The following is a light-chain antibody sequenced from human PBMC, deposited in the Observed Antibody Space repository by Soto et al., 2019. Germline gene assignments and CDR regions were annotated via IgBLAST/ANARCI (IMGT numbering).Light chain of an antibody. CDR3: QQYNDWPALT. V-gene: IGKV3-15*01. CDR1: QSVGSN. CDR2: AAS. Sequence: ETVMTQSPATLSVSPGERATLSRRASQSVGSNVAWYQQKPGQAPRLLIHAASTRATGIPTRFSGSGSGTEFTLTINRLQSEDFAVYYCQQYNDWPALTFGGGTKVEMK. J-gene: IGKJ4*01.